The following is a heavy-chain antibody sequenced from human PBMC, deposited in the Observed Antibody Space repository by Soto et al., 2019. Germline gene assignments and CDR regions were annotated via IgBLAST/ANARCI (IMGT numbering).Heavy chain of an antibody. CDR2: VKQDGSEQ. D-gene: IGHD6-19*01. CDR1: GFIFSSYW. J-gene: IGHJ4*02. Sequence: EVQLVESGGGLVQPGGSLRLSCSASGFIFSSYWMTWVRHAPGKGLEWVANVKQDGSEQHYVDSVKGRFTISRDNAKNALFLQMNSLSAEDTGVYYCVGGSGWVMDYWGQGTLVTVSS. V-gene: IGHV3-7*03. CDR3: VGGSGWVMDY.